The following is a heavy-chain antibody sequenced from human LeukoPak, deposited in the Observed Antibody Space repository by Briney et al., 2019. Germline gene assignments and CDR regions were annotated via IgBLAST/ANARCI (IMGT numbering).Heavy chain of an antibody. D-gene: IGHD1-26*01. J-gene: IGHJ5*02. CDR1: GYTFTNYY. CDR2: INPGGDNT. CDR3: ARDNSLRDSAWWFDP. V-gene: IGHV1-46*01. Sequence: ASVKVSCKASGYTFTNYYIHWVRQAPGQGLEWMGLINPGGDNTNYAQNFQGRVTMTRDTSASTVYMELSSLRSEDTAIYYCARDNSLRDSAWWFDPWGQGTLVTVSS.